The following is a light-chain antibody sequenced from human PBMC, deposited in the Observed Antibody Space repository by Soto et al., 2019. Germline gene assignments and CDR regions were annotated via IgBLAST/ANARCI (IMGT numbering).Light chain of an antibody. Sequence: EIVMTQSPATLSVSPGERVTLSCRASQSVSSYLAWYLQTSGQAPWLLTYGASARATGIPARFSDSGSGTEFTLTLRSLQSEDFAVYECQQYNNWPGTFGQGTKVDIK. CDR2: GAS. J-gene: IGKJ1*01. V-gene: IGKV3-15*01. CDR3: QQYNNWPGT. CDR1: QSVSSY.